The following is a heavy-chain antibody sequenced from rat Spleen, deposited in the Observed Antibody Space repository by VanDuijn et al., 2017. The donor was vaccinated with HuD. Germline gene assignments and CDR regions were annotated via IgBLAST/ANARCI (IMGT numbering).Heavy chain of an antibody. CDR2: ISFDGSTT. J-gene: IGHJ3*01. CDR1: GFSFSDYD. Sequence: EVQLVESGGGLVQPGRSLQLSCAASGFSFSDYDMAWVRQAPTKGPEWVASISFDGSTTYYRDSVKGRFTISRDNTKSTLYLQMNSLRSEDTATYYCTTENYWFAYWGQGTLVTVSS. D-gene: IGHD1-10*01. CDR3: TTENYWFAY. V-gene: IGHV5-20*01.